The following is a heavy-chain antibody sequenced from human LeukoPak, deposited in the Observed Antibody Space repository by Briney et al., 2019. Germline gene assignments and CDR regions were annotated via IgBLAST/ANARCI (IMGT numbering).Heavy chain of an antibody. CDR2: TYYRSKWNN. CDR3: ARDSRYCSGGSCYTLFDY. Sequence: SQTLSLTWAIFGARVSSNSGAWNGIRQSPSRGLEWLGRTYYRSKWNNDYAVSVKSRITINPDTSKNQFSLQLNSVTREDTAVYSRARDSRYCSGGSCYTLFDYWGQGTLVTVSS. V-gene: IGHV6-1*01. J-gene: IGHJ4*02. D-gene: IGHD2-15*01. CDR1: GARVSSNSGA.